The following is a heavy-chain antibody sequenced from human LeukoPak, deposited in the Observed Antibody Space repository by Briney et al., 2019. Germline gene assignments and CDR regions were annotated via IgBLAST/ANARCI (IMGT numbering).Heavy chain of an antibody. V-gene: IGHV1-2*02. J-gene: IGHJ4*02. CDR2: INPNSGGT. Sequence: ASVKVSCKASGYTFTGYYVHWVRQAPGQGLEWVGWINPNSGGTNYAQKFQGTVTMTRDTSISTAYMELSRLRSDDTAVYYGTRGADTDSFDYWGQGTLVTVSS. CDR3: TRGADTDSFDY. CDR1: GYTFTGYY.